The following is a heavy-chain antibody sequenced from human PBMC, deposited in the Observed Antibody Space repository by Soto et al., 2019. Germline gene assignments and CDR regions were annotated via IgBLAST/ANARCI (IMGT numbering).Heavy chain of an antibody. D-gene: IGHD3-22*01. CDR1: GFTFSSYW. V-gene: IGHV3-74*01. Sequence: PGGSLRLSCAASGFTFSSYWMHWVRQAPGKGLVWVSRINSDGSSTSYADSVKGRFTISRDNAKNTLYLLMNSLRAEDTAVYYCARVAIKYYYDSSGSGNEFDYWGQGTLVTVSS. CDR2: INSDGSST. CDR3: ARVAIKYYYDSSGSGNEFDY. J-gene: IGHJ4*02.